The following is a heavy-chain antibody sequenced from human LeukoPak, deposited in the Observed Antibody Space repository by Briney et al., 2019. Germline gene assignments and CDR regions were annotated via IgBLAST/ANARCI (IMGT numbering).Heavy chain of an antibody. D-gene: IGHD6-19*01. Sequence: PSETLSLTCTVSGGSISSYYWSWIRQPPGKGLEWIGYIYYSGSTNYNPSLKSRVSISVDTSKNQFSLRLRSLTAADTAVYYCARSSGSYNTHYFDSWGQGTLVTVSS. V-gene: IGHV4-59*01. CDR1: GGSISSYY. J-gene: IGHJ4*02. CDR3: ARSSGSYNTHYFDS. CDR2: IYYSGST.